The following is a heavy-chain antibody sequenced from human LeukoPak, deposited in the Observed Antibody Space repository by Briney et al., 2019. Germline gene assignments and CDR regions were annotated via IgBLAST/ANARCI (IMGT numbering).Heavy chain of an antibody. Sequence: SETLSLTCTVSGGSISSYYWSWIRQPPGKGLEWIGYIYYSGSTNYNPSLKSRVTISVDTSKNQFSLKLSSVTAADTAVCYCARDHQGWFDPWGQGTLVTVSS. V-gene: IGHV4-59*01. CDR2: IYYSGST. CDR3: ARDHQGWFDP. CDR1: GGSISSYY. J-gene: IGHJ5*02.